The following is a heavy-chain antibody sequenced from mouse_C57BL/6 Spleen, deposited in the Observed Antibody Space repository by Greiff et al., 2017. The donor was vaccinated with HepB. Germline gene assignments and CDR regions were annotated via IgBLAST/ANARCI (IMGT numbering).Heavy chain of an antibody. CDR1: GFTFSDYY. V-gene: IGHV5-16*01. CDR2: INYDGSST. Sequence: EVKLQESEGGLVQPGSSMKLSCTASGFTFSDYYMAWVRQVPEKGLEWVANINYDGSSTYYLDSLKSRFIISRDNAKNILYLQMSSLKSEDTATYYCARGEDYGLDYWGQGTTLTVSS. D-gene: IGHD1-2*01. CDR3: ARGEDYGLDY. J-gene: IGHJ2*01.